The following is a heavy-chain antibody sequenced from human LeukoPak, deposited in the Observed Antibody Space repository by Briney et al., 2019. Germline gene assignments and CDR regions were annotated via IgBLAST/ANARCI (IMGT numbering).Heavy chain of an antibody. CDR2: VYTSGST. CDR3: ARGIFYGGRNQYIWFDL. V-gene: IGHV4-4*09. Sequence: SETLSLTCTVSGGSISGGYWSWIRQPPGRGLEWIGYVYTSGSTNYNPSLKSRVTISVDTSKSQFSLRLTSVTAADTAVYYCARGIFYGGRNQYIWFDLWGQGTLVTVSS. CDR1: GGSISGGY. D-gene: IGHD4-23*01. J-gene: IGHJ5*02.